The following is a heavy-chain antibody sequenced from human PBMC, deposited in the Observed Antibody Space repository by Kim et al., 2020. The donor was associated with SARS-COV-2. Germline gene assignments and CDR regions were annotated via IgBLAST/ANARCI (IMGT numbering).Heavy chain of an antibody. CDR3: VKDIVPGGADV. J-gene: IGHJ6*02. V-gene: IGHV3-9*01. D-gene: IGHD3-10*01. Sequence: IDYAGPVMGRLTTSRDNAKNLLYLQMSSLRPEDTAIYHCVKDIVPGGADVWGQGTTVTVSS. CDR2: I.